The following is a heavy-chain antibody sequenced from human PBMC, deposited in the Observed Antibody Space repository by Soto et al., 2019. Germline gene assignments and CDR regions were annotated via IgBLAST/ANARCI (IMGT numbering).Heavy chain of an antibody. V-gene: IGHV3-30-3*01. Sequence: PWGSLRLSCAASGFTFSSYAMHWVRQAPCKWLEWVAVISYDGSNRDYADSVKVRFTISRDNSKKTLFLQLTSLRVDDTAVYYCVKDLNYDFWSGYNYYALEIWGQGTTVTVSS. D-gene: IGHD3-3*01. CDR1: GFTFSSYA. CDR2: ISYDGSNR. J-gene: IGHJ6*02. CDR3: VKDLNYDFWSGYNYYALEI.